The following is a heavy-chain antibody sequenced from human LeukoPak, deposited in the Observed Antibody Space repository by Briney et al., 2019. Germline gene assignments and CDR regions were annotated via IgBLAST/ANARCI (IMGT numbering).Heavy chain of an antibody. CDR1: GGSFSGYY. J-gene: IGHJ4*02. V-gene: IGHV4-34*01. CDR3: ARVPQSVFGTPPRFDY. CDR2: INHSGST. Sequence: PSETLSLTCAVYGGSFSGYYWSWIRQPPGKGLEWIGEINHSGSTNYNPSLKSRVTISVDTSKNQFSLKLSSVTAADTAVYYCARVPQSVFGTPPRFDYWGQGTLVTVSS. D-gene: IGHD3-3*02.